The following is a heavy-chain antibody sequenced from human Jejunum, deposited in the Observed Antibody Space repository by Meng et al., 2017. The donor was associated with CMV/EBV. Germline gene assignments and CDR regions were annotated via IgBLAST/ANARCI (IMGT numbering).Heavy chain of an antibody. J-gene: IGHJ5*02. Sequence: KASGYTFTSFYIHWVRQAPGQGLEWMGIINPSGSFTKYAQKFQGRVTMTRDTSTSTVYMELSSLRSEDTAVYYCARDQEGLNWFDPWGQGTLVTVSS. CDR3: ARDQEGLNWFDP. CDR2: INPSGSFT. CDR1: GYTFTSFY. V-gene: IGHV1-46*01.